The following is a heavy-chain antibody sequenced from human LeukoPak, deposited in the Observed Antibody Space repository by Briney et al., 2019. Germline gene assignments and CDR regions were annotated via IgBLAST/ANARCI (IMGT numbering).Heavy chain of an antibody. V-gene: IGHV4-4*07. CDR3: ARDGKGYCSSTSCYPHYMDV. D-gene: IGHD2-2*01. CDR2: IYTSGST. Sequence: SETLSLTCTVSGGSISSYYWSWIRQPAGKGLEWIGRIYTSGSTNYNPSLKSRVTMSVDTSKNQFSLKLSSVTAADTAVYYCARDGKGYCSSTSCYPHYMDVWGKGTTVTVSS. CDR1: GGSISSYY. J-gene: IGHJ6*03.